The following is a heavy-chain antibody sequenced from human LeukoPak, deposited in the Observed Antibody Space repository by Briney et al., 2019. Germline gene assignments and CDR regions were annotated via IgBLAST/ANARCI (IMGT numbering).Heavy chain of an antibody. D-gene: IGHD5-12*01. CDR1: GGSISSYY. J-gene: IGHJ4*02. Sequence: SETLSLTCTVSGGSISSYYWSRIRQPPGKGLEWIGYIYYSGSTNYNPSPKSRVTISVDTSKNQFSLKLSSVTAADTAVYYCARVRNSGYDSGIDYWGQGTLVTVSS. V-gene: IGHV4-59*01. CDR2: IYYSGST. CDR3: ARVRNSGYDSGIDY.